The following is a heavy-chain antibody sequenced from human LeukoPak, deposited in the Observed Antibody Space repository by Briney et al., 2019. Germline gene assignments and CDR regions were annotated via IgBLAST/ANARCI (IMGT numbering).Heavy chain of an antibody. J-gene: IGHJ4*02. Sequence: ASVKVSCKASGYTFTGYYMHWVRQAPGQGLEWMGWINPNSGGTNYAQKFQGRVTMPRDTSISTAYTELSRLRSDDTAVYYCARGRIGWLQSLNYWGQGTLVTVSS. CDR1: GYTFTGYY. V-gene: IGHV1-2*02. D-gene: IGHD5-24*01. CDR3: ARGRIGWLQSLNY. CDR2: INPNSGGT.